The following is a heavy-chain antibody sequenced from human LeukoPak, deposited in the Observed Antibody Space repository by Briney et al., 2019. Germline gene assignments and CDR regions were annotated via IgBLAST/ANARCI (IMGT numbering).Heavy chain of an antibody. D-gene: IGHD3-22*01. CDR1: CGSFTGYY. CDR3: ARAADYYDSSGYYPLDY. V-gene: IGHV4-34*01. J-gene: IGHJ4*02. CDR2: INHSGST. Sequence: SETLSLTCAVYCGSFTGYYWSWIRQPPGKGLEWIGEINHSGSTNYNPSLKSRVTISVDTSKNQFSLKLSSVTAADTAVYYCARAADYYDSSGYYPLDYWGQGTLVTVSS.